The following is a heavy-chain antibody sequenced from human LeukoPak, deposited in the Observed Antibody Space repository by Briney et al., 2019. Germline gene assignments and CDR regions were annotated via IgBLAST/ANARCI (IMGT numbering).Heavy chain of an antibody. CDR1: GYSISSGYY. CDR2: IYHSGST. Sequence: SETLSLTYTVSGYSISSGYYWGWIRQPPGKGLEWIGSIYHSGSTYYNPSLKSRVTISVDTSKNQFSLKLSSVTAADTAVYYCARISCSSNSCYLNWFDPWGQGSLVTVSS. J-gene: IGHJ5*02. V-gene: IGHV4-38-2*02. D-gene: IGHD2-2*01. CDR3: ARISCSSNSCYLNWFDP.